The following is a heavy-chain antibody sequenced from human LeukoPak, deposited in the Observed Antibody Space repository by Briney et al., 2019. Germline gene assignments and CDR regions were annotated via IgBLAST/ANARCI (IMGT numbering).Heavy chain of an antibody. CDR3: ARCGAAVTTHFSH. V-gene: IGHV1-18*01. D-gene: IGHD4-17*01. CDR1: GYSFSIYG. J-gene: IGHJ4*02. CDR2: ISASDGTT. Sequence: APVKVSCKASGYSFSIYGITWARQAPGQGVEYLGWISASDGTTNYAQKVQGRVTMTTDTSTSTAYLELRSLRSEDTAVYYCARCGAAVTTHFSHWGQGTLVTVSS.